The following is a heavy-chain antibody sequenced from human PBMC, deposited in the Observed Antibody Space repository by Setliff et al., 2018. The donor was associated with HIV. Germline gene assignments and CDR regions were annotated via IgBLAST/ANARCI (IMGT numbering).Heavy chain of an antibody. CDR1: GGSITTRGFY. V-gene: IGHV4-39*01. Sequence: PSETLSLTCTVSGGSITTRGFYWGWIRQPPGQGLEWIGDIYYSGTTHYNPSLKSRITISVDTSKNQFSLKLISVTAADTAVYYCARRPSPYYYYDSSGYSRGNVDYWGQGTLVTVSS. J-gene: IGHJ4*02. CDR3: ARRPSPYYYYDSSGYSRGNVDY. D-gene: IGHD3-22*01. CDR2: IYYSGTT.